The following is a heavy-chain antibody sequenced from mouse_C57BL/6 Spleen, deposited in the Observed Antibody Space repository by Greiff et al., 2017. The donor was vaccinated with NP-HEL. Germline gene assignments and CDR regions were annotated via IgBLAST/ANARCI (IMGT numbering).Heavy chain of an antibody. J-gene: IGHJ2*01. CDR3: TTYSSVGVYFDY. D-gene: IGHD3-2*02. CDR2: IDPENGDT. V-gene: IGHV14-4*01. CDR1: GFNIKDDY. Sequence: VQLQQSGAELVRPGASVKLSCTASGFNIKDDYMHWVKQRPEQGLEWIGWIDPENGDTEYASKFQGKATITADTSSNTAYLQLSSLTSEDTAVYYCTTYSSVGVYFDYWGQGTTLTVSS.